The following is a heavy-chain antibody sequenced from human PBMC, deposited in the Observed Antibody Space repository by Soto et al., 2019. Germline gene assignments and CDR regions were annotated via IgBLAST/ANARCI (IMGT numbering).Heavy chain of an antibody. CDR1: GGSFSGYY. V-gene: IGHV4-34*02. J-gene: IGHJ6*02. D-gene: IGHD3-3*02. CDR3: ARDRQYYQFWSGCQNEGPCAMDV. Sequence: QVQPEQWGAGLLKPSETLSLTCAVYGGSFSGYYWTWIRQAPGKGLEWIGEINHCGGTNYNSPLKSRVTISVDTSKNQFSLIQYSVTAADTAVYYCARDRQYYQFWSGCQNEGPCAMDVWGQGTTVTVSS. CDR2: INHCGGT.